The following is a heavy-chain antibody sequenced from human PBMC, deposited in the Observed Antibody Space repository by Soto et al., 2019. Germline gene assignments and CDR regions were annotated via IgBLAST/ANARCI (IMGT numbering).Heavy chain of an antibody. CDR1: GFTFSSYA. V-gene: IGHV3-30*04. CDR3: ARDVGAGYCTNGVCYAFDI. Sequence: GGPLRLSCAASGFTFSSYAMHWVRQAPGKGLEWVAVISYDGSNKYYADSVKGRFTISRDNSKNTLYLQMNSLRAEDTAVYYCARDVGAGYCTNGVCYAFDIWGQGTMVTVSS. J-gene: IGHJ3*02. CDR2: ISYDGSNK. D-gene: IGHD2-8*01.